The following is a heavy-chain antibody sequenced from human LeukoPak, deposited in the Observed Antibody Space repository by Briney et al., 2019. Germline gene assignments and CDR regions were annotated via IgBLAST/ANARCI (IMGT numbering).Heavy chain of an antibody. CDR1: GYTFTIYA. D-gene: IGHD3-9*01. CDR2: INTNTGNP. Sequence: ASVTVSFKASGYTFTIYAMNWVRQAPGQGLEWMGWINTNTGNPTYAQGFTGRFVFSLDTSVSTAYLQISGLKAEDTAVYYCARELKLRYFDWLLGYWGQGTLVTVSS. V-gene: IGHV7-4-1*02. J-gene: IGHJ4*02. CDR3: ARELKLRYFDWLLGY.